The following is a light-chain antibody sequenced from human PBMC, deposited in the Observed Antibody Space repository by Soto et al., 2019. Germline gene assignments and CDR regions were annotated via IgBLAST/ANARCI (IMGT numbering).Light chain of an antibody. Sequence: EIVLTQSPVTLCLSPGERATLSCRASQTVSSSFLACHQQKRGQAPRRLIEGASSRAPGVPARLSGGGSGTDFTLTISRLEPEDFAVYYCQQYVASPWTFGQGTKVEIK. V-gene: IGKV3-20*01. CDR1: QTVSSSF. J-gene: IGKJ1*01. CDR2: GAS. CDR3: QQYVASPWT.